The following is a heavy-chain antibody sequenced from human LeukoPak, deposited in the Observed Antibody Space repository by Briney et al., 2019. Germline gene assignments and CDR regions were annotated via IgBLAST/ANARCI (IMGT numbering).Heavy chain of an antibody. CDR1: GYTFTSYG. V-gene: IGHV1-18*01. D-gene: IGHD3-10*01. CDR3: AREPYQWFGELLAQPDAFDI. Sequence: GASVKVSCKASGYTFTSYGISWVRQAPGQGLEWMGWISAYNGNTNYAQKLQGRVTMTTDTSTSTAYMELRSLRSDDTAVYYCAREPYQWFGELLAQPDAFDIWGQGTMVTVSS. CDR2: ISAYNGNT. J-gene: IGHJ3*02.